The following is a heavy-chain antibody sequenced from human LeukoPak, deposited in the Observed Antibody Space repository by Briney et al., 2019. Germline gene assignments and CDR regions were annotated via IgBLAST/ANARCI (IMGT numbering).Heavy chain of an antibody. CDR1: GGFISSGGYY. Sequence: SQTLSLTCTVSGGFISSGGYYWSWIRPHPGKGLEWIGYIYYSGSTYYNPSLKSRVTISVDTSKNQLSLKLSSVTAADTAVYYCARDRMITFGGVNPPRYWGQGTLVTVSS. D-gene: IGHD3-16*01. CDR2: IYYSGST. V-gene: IGHV4-31*03. J-gene: IGHJ4*02. CDR3: ARDRMITFGGVNPPRY.